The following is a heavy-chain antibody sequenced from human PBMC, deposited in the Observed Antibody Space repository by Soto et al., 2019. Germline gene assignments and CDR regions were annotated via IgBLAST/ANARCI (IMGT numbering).Heavy chain of an antibody. D-gene: IGHD5-18*01. CDR2: ISAYNGNT. CDR3: ARPIQLGYSGLDG. CDR1: GYTFTSYG. J-gene: IGHJ6*04. V-gene: IGHV1-18*04. Sequence: ASVKVSCTAAGYTFTSYGISWVRQAPGQGLEWMGWISAYNGNTNYAQKLQGRVTMTTDTSTSTAYMELRSLRSDDPAVYYCARPIQLGYSGLDGWGTGTTFFVSS.